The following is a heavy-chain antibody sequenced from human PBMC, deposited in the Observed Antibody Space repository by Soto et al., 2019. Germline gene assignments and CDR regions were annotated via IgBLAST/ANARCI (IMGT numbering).Heavy chain of an antibody. D-gene: IGHD7-27*01. J-gene: IGHJ4*02. CDR3: AKGSNWGVGYYFDY. V-gene: IGHV3-23*01. CDR2: ITNSGRST. CDR1: EFTFSNYV. Sequence: GGSLRLSCAASEFTFSNYVMGWVRQAPGKGLEWVSSITNSGRSTYYADSVKGRFTISRDNSKNTLSLQVNSLRAEDTAVYYCAKGSNWGVGYYFDYWGQGALVTV.